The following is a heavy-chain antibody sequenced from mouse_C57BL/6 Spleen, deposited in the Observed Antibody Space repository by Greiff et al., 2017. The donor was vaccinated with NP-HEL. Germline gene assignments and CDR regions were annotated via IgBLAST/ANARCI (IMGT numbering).Heavy chain of an antibody. J-gene: IGHJ2*01. Sequence: VKLQQPGAELVRPGSSVKLSCKASGYTFTSYWMDWVKQRPGQGLEWIGNIYPSDSETHYNQKFKDKATLTVDKSSSTAYMQLSSLTSEDSAVYYCARSDYYGSSPGYWGQGTTLTVSS. CDR2: IYPSDSET. CDR3: ARSDYYGSSPGY. CDR1: GYTFTSYW. V-gene: IGHV1-61*01. D-gene: IGHD1-1*01.